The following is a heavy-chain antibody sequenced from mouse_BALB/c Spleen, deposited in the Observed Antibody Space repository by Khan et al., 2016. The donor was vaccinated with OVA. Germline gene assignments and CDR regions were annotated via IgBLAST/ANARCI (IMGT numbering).Heavy chain of an antibody. CDR1: GYSITSDYA. Sequence: EVKLEESGPGLVKPSQSLSLTCTVTGYSITSDYAWNWIRQFPENKLEWMGFISYSGNTKYNPSLKSRFSITRDTSKNQFFLQLNSVTTEDTATYYCARVYGGDFDYWGQGTSLTVSS. D-gene: IGHD1-1*01. J-gene: IGHJ2*02. CDR3: ARVYGGDFDY. V-gene: IGHV3-2*02. CDR2: ISYSGNT.